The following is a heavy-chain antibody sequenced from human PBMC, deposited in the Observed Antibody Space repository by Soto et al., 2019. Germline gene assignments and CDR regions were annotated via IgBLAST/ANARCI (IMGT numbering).Heavy chain of an antibody. D-gene: IGHD6-13*01. CDR2: ISGSGGST. J-gene: IGHJ6*02. CDR3: AAGIAAGYYYYGMDV. CDR1: GFTFSSYA. Sequence: PGGSLRLSCAASGFTFSSYAMSWVRQAPGKGLEWVSAISGSGGSTYYADSVKGRFTISRDNSKNTLYLQMNSLRAEDTAVYYCAAGIAAGYYYYGMDVWGQGTTVTVSS. V-gene: IGHV3-23*01.